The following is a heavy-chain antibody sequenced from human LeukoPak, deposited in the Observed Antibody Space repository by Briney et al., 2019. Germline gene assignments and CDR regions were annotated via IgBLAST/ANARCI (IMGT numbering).Heavy chain of an antibody. CDR1: GFTFSSYG. CDR2: IRYDGSNK. Sequence: AGGSLRLSCAASGFTFSSYGMHWVRQAPGKGLEWVAFIRYDGSNKYYADSAKSRLTISRVHSTNTLYLQMNSLRGEETAVYCCAKDTIVVVPAAILDYWGQGALVTVSS. J-gene: IGHJ4*02. V-gene: IGHV3-30*02. CDR3: AKDTIVVVPAAILDY. D-gene: IGHD2-2*02.